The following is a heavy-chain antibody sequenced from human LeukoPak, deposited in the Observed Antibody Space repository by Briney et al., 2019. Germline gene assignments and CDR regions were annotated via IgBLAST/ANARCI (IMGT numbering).Heavy chain of an antibody. J-gene: IGHJ4*02. CDR3: ARDQGLRIAAAGGLDY. CDR2: ISAYNGNT. D-gene: IGHD6-13*01. CDR1: GYTFTSYV. V-gene: IGHV1-18*01. Sequence: GASVTVSCKASGYTFTSYVISWVRQAPGQGLEWMGWISAYNGNTNYAQKLQGRVTMTTDTSTSTAYMELRSLRSDDTAVYYCARDQGLRIAAAGGLDYWGQGTLVTVSS.